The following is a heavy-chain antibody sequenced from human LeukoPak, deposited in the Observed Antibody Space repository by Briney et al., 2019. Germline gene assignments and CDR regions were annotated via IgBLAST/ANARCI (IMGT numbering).Heavy chain of an antibody. J-gene: IGHJ4*02. V-gene: IGHV1-2*02. CDR1: GYTFTDYY. Sequence: ASVKVSCKASGYTFTDYYLHWVRQAPGQGLEWMGWINPNRGVTKSAQKLQGRVTMTTDTSTSTAYMELRSLRSDDTAVYYCARVSTTGFDYWGQGTLVTVSS. D-gene: IGHD1-1*01. CDR2: INPNRGVT. CDR3: ARVSTTGFDY.